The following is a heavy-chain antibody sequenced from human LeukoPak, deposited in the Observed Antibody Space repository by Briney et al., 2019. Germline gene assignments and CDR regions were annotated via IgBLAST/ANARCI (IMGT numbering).Heavy chain of an antibody. Sequence: ASVKVSCTASGYTFTSYGISWVRQAPGQGLEWMGWISAYNGNTNYAQKLQGRVTMTTDTSTSTAYMELRSLRSDDTAVYYCASSAYSGSFNYWGQGTLVTVSS. J-gene: IGHJ4*02. CDR3: ASSAYSGSFNY. D-gene: IGHD1-26*01. CDR2: ISAYNGNT. V-gene: IGHV1-18*01. CDR1: GYTFTSYG.